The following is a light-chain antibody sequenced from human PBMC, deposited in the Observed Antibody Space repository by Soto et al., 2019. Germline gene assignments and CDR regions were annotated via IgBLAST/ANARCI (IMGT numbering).Light chain of an antibody. CDR1: SSDVGNYNL. CDR3: CSYAGSSTYV. CDR2: EGS. J-gene: IGLJ1*01. V-gene: IGLV2-23*01. Sequence: QSALTQPASVSGSPGQSITISCTGTSSDVGNYNLVSWYQQHPGKAPKLMIYEGSKRPSGVSNRFSGSKSGNTASLTISILQAEDEAYYYCCSYAGSSTYVFGTGTKLTVL.